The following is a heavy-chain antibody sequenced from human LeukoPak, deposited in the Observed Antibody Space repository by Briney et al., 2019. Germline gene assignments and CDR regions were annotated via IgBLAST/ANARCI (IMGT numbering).Heavy chain of an antibody. CDR2: ISPYNGNT. CDR3: ARDREDTVTIDDY. Sequence: ASVKVSCKASGYTFINYGISWVRQAPGQGLEWMGWISPYNGNTYYAQNLQGRVTMTTDTSTSTAYMELRSLRSDDTAVYYCARDREDTVTIDDYWGQGTLVTVSS. J-gene: IGHJ4*02. V-gene: IGHV1-18*01. D-gene: IGHD3-10*01. CDR1: GYTFINYG.